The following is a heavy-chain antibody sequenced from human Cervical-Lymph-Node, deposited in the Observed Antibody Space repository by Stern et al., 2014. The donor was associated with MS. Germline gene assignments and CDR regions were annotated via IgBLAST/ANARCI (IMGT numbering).Heavy chain of an antibody. D-gene: IGHD6-19*01. J-gene: IGHJ4*02. V-gene: IGHV2-70*01. CDR1: GFSLSTSGMS. CDR2: IEWDDEK. Sequence: QVPLRESGPALVKPTQTLTLTCSFSGFSLSTSGMSVTWIRQSPGQALEWLALIEWDDEKYYNTSLRTRLAISKDTSKNQVVLTMTNMDPVDTGTYYCARSHGSSGWYAYWGQGTLVTVSS. CDR3: ARSHGSSGWYAY.